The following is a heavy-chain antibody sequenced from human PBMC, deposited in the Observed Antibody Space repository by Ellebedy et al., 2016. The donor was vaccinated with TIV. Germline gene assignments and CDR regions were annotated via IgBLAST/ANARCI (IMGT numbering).Heavy chain of an antibody. CDR3: ARQGHSSGWYVGEYYFDY. J-gene: IGHJ4*02. CDR1: GGSISSSSYY. V-gene: IGHV4-39*01. D-gene: IGHD6-19*01. CDR2: IYYSGST. Sequence: MPSETLSLTCTVSGGSISSSSYYWGWIRQPPGKGLEWIGSIYYSGSTYYNPSLKSRVTLSVDTSKNQFSLKLSSVTAADTAVYYCARQGHSSGWYVGEYYFDYWGQGTLLTVSS.